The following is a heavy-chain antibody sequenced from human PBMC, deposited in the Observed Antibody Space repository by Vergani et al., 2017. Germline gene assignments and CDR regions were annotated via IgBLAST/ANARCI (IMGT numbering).Heavy chain of an antibody. CDR1: GGSISSSSYY. J-gene: IGHJ4*02. V-gene: IGHV4-39*07. CDR2: IYYSGST. Sequence: QLQLQESGPGLVKPSETLSLTCTVSGGSISSSSYYWGWIRQPPGKGLEWIGYIYYSGSTYYNPSLKSRVTISVATSNNQFSLKLSSVTAADTAVYYCASYRSGYCSGGSCYSIGYFDYWGQGTLVTVSS. CDR3: ASYRSGYCSGGSCYSIGYFDY. D-gene: IGHD2-15*01.